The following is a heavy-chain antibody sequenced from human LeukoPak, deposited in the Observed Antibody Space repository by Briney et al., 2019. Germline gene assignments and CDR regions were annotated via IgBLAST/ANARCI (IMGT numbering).Heavy chain of an antibody. CDR1: GYTLSSYG. CDR2: SSVYNGNT. V-gene: IGHV1-18*01. CDR3: ARDLGIAVAGRVDY. J-gene: IGHJ4*02. Sequence: ASVKVSCKASGYTLSSYGISWLRQAPAQGLEWMGWSSVYNGNTNYAQKLQGRVTMTTDTSTNTAYMEMMSLRSDDTAVYYCARDLGIAVAGRVDYWGQGTLVTVSS. D-gene: IGHD6-19*01.